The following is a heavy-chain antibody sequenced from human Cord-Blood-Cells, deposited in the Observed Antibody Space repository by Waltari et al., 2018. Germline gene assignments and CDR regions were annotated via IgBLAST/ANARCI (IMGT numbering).Heavy chain of an antibody. Sequence: EVQLVESGGGLVKPGGSLRLSCAASGFTFSNAWMSWVRQAPGKGLEWVGRIKSKTDGVRTDDSAPVKGGFTISSDDSKNTLNLQMISLKTEDTAVDYCTTDRIAAADAFDIWCQGTMVTVSS. V-gene: IGHV3-15*01. CDR1: GFTFSNAW. CDR3: TTDRIAAADAFDI. CDR2: IKSKTDGVRT. D-gene: IGHD6-13*01. J-gene: IGHJ3*02.